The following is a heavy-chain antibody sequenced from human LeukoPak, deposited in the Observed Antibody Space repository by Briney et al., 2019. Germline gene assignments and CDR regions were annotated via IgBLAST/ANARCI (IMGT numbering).Heavy chain of an antibody. CDR2: INPSGGST. CDR3: ERDYLTTGGFKYYYYYMDV. Sequence: ASVKVSCKASGYTCTSYYMYWVRQAPGQALEWMGIINPSGGSTSYAQKFQGRVTITRDMYTSTVYMELSSLRSEDTAVYYCERDYLTTGGFKYYYYYMDVWGKGTTVTVSS. D-gene: IGHD3-16*01. CDR1: GYTCTSYY. J-gene: IGHJ6*03. V-gene: IGHV1-46*01.